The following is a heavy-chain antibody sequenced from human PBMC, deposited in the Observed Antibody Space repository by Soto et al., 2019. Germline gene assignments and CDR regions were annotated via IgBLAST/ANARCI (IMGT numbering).Heavy chain of an antibody. CDR2: ISYSGST. CDR3: ACDWDSSGLFDT. D-gene: IGHD3-10*01. V-gene: IGHV4-59*01. J-gene: IGHJ5*02. CDR1: GASITTYY. Sequence: SETLSLTCSVSGASITTYYWSWIRQPPGKGLEWIGSISYSGSTKYNPSLDSRVMISLDTSKNQFSLRLTSVTAADTALYYCACDWDSSGLFDTWGQGALVTVSS.